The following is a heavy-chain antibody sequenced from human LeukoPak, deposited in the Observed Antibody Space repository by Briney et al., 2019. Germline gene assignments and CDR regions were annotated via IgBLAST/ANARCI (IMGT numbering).Heavy chain of an antibody. CDR3: ARVLPHTDAFDI. J-gene: IGHJ3*02. CDR2: IWYDGSNK. V-gene: IGHV3-33*08. Sequence: GGSLRLSCTASGFTLSNYWMHWVRQAPGKGLEWVAVIWYDGSNKYYADSVKGRFTISRDNSKNTLYLQMNSLRAEDTAVYYCARVLPHTDAFDIWGQGTMVTVSS. CDR1: GFTLSNYW.